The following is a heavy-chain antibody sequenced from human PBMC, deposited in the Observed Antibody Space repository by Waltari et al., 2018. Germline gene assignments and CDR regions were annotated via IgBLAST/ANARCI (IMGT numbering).Heavy chain of an antibody. J-gene: IGHJ3*02. D-gene: IGHD3-10*01. CDR1: GYTFTGYY. CDR2: INPNSGGT. CDR3: ARAKAGEYYYGSGSYSILVVSGNDAFDI. V-gene: IGHV1-2*02. Sequence: QVQLVQSGAEVKKPGASVKVSCKASGYTFTGYYMHWVRQAPGQGLEWMGWINPNSGGTNYAQKFQGRVTMTRDTSISTAYMELSRLRSDDTAVYYCARAKAGEYYYGSGSYSILVVSGNDAFDIWGQGTMVTVSS.